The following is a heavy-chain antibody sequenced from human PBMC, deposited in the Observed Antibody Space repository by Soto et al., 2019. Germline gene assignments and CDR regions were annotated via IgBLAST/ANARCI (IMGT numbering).Heavy chain of an antibody. CDR2: ISSNGVST. Sequence: GGSLILSCAASGFTFSSYAMHWVRQAPGKGLEYVSAISSNGVSTYYADSVKGRFTISRDNSKNTLYLQMGSLRAEDMAVYYCASGRYPSKLVGAFDMWGQVTMMTVSS. CDR1: GFTFSSYA. J-gene: IGHJ3*02. CDR3: ASGRYPSKLVGAFDM. D-gene: IGHD1-26*01. V-gene: IGHV3-64*02.